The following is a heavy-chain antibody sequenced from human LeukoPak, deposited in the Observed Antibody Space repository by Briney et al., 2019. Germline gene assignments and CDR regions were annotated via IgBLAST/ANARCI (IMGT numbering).Heavy chain of an antibody. CDR1: GYTFTFYY. J-gene: IGHJ4*02. D-gene: IGHD4-17*01. Sequence: GASVTVSFTASGYTFTFYYMHWVRQAPGQGLEWMGWINPNSGGTNYAQKFQGRVTMTRDTSISTAYMELSRLRSDDTAVYYCRTDRYGDYGDYIDYWGQGTLVTVSS. CDR2: INPNSGGT. CDR3: RTDRYGDYGDYIDY. V-gene: IGHV1-2*02.